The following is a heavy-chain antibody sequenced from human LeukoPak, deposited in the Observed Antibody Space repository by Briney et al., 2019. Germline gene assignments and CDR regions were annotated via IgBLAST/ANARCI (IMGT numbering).Heavy chain of an antibody. CDR2: ISSSGSTI. J-gene: IGHJ4*02. CDR3: ATLVSGWYYFDY. Sequence: GGPLRLPCAASGFTFSDYYMSWLRHAPGKGLEGVSYISSSGSTIYYADSVKGRFTIPRDHAKNSLYLQMNSPRAEDTAVYYCATLVSGWYYFDYWGQGTLVTVSS. CDR1: GFTFSDYY. D-gene: IGHD6-19*01. V-gene: IGHV3-11*01.